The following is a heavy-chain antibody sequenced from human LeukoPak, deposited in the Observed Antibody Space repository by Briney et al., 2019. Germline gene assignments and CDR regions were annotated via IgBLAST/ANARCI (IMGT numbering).Heavy chain of an antibody. CDR1: GGSISSDSYY. Sequence: PLETLSLTCTVSGGSISSDSYYWTWIRQPPGKGLEWIGYIHYSGSTNYNPSLKSRVTISVDTSKNQFSLKLSSVTAADTAVYYCARDLRAAYWGQGTLVNVSS. CDR2: IHYSGST. D-gene: IGHD3-16*01. CDR3: ARDLRAAY. J-gene: IGHJ4*02. V-gene: IGHV4-61*01.